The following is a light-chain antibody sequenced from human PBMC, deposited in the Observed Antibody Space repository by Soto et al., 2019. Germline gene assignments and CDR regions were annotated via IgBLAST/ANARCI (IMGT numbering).Light chain of an antibody. CDR2: DVT. CDR1: SSDVGGYNY. CDR3: SSYTSTSMHVV. Sequence: QSVLTQPASVSGSPGQSITISCTGTSSDVGGYNYVSWYQQHPGKAPKLMIYDVTNRPSGVSNRFSGSKSGNTASLTISGLQAGDEADYYGSSYTSTSMHVVFGGGTKLTVL. J-gene: IGLJ2*01. V-gene: IGLV2-14*01.